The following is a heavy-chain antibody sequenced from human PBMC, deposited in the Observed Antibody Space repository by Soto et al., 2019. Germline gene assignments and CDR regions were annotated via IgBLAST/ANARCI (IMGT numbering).Heavy chain of an antibody. Sequence: GGSLRLSCAASGFTFSSYSMNWVRQAPGKGLEWVSYISSSSSTIYYADSVKGRFTISRDNAKNSLYLQMNSLRAEDTAVYYCARDLPNYIVLMVYAIEPDAFDIWGQGTMVTVSS. CDR1: GFTFSSYS. D-gene: IGHD2-8*01. V-gene: IGHV3-48*01. J-gene: IGHJ3*02. CDR3: ARDLPNYIVLMVYAIEPDAFDI. CDR2: ISSSSSTI.